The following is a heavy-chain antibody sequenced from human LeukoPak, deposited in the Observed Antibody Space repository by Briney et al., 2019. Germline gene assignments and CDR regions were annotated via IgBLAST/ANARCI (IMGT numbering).Heavy chain of an antibody. CDR3: ARPFDHDSIDI. CDR2: IFPDGTTT. CDR1: GFTFSSYS. Sequence: GGSLRLSCAASGFTFSSYSMNWVRQAPGKGLEWVSRIFPDGTTTTYADSVKGRFTISRDNTKNTLYLQMNSLRAEDTAVYYCARPFDHDSIDIWGQGTLVTVSS. D-gene: IGHD3-22*01. J-gene: IGHJ4*02. V-gene: IGHV3-74*01.